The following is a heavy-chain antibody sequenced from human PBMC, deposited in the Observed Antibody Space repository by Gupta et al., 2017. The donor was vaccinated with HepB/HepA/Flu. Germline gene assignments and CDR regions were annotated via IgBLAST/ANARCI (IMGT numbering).Heavy chain of an antibody. V-gene: IGHV5-51*01. J-gene: IGHJ1*01. Sequence: EVQLVQSGAEVKKPGESLKIACKGSGYSFTDYWIAWVRQMPGKGLEYMGVIYPGDSETRYGPSFQGQVSISADESISTASLQWSSLKASDTARYYCARLHTRISTERYFHYWGQGTLVTVSS. CDR1: GYSFTDYW. CDR2: IYPGDSET. CDR3: ARLHTRISTERYFHY. D-gene: IGHD3-3*02.